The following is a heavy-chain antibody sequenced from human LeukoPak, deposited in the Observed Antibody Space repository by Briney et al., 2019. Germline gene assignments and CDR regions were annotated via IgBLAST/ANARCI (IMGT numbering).Heavy chain of an antibody. CDR3: VRDYSGENVFDI. CDR1: GFAFRTYE. J-gene: IGHJ3*02. V-gene: IGHV3-48*03. D-gene: IGHD3-16*01. CDR2: ISNSGSTI. Sequence: GGSLRLSCAASGFAFRTYEMNWVRQAPGKGLEWVSYISNSGSTIYYADSVKGRFTISRDNAKSSLYLQMNSLRAGDTAVYYCVRDYSGENVFDIWGQGTMVTVSS.